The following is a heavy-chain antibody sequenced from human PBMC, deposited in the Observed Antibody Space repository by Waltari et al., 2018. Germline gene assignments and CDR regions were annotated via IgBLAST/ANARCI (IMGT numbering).Heavy chain of an antibody. CDR2: IRSKANSYAT. CDR3: TASYYDFWSGYSRYYYYMDV. J-gene: IGHJ6*03. D-gene: IGHD3-3*01. Sequence: ASGKGLEWVGRIRSKANSYATAYAASVEGRFTISRDDSKNTAYLQMNSLKTEDTAVYYCTASYYDFWSGYSRYYYYMDVWGKGTTVTVSS. V-gene: IGHV3-73*01.